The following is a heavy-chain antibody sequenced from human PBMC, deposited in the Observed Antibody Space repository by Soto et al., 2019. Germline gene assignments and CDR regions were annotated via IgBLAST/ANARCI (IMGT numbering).Heavy chain of an antibody. CDR2: IIPILGIT. D-gene: IGHD5-12*01. CDR1: GGTFSNYT. V-gene: IGHV1-69*02. Sequence: QVQLVQSGAEVKRPGSSVKVSCKASGGTFSNYTISWVRQAPGQGLEWMGRIIPILGITDYAQKFQGRATITADKSTTTAYMEVNSLRSEDTAVYYCASPRVATISNFDSWGQGTLVTVTS. J-gene: IGHJ4*02. CDR3: ASPRVATISNFDS.